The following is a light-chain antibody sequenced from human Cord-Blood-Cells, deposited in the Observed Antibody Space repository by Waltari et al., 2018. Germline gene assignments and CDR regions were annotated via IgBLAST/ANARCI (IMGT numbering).Light chain of an antibody. Sequence: DIQMTQSPSSLSASVGDRVTITCRASQSISSYLNWYQQKPGKAPKLLIYAASSLQSGVASRFSGRGAGTDVTLTISSLQPEDFATYYCQQSYSTPYTVGQGTKLEIK. V-gene: IGKV1-39*01. CDR2: AAS. CDR1: QSISSY. J-gene: IGKJ2*01. CDR3: QQSYSTPYT.